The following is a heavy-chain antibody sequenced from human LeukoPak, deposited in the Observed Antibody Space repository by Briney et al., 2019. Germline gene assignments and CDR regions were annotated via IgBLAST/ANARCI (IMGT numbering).Heavy chain of an antibody. CDR3: ARSSKAESTWYSSGWYSGPPYYYGMDV. CDR2: IKQDGCEK. D-gene: IGHD6-19*01. CDR1: GFTFSSYW. V-gene: IGHV3-7*05. Sequence: GGSLRLSCAASGFTFSSYWMSWVRQAPGKGPEWVANIKQDGCEKYYVDSVKGRFTISRDKAKNSLYLQMNSLRAEDTAVYYCARSSKAESTWYSSGWYSGPPYYYGMDVWGQGTTVTVSS. J-gene: IGHJ6*02.